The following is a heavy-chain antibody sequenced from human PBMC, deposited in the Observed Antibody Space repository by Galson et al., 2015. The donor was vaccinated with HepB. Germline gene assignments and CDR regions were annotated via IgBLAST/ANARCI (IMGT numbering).Heavy chain of an antibody. V-gene: IGHV1-18*01. D-gene: IGHD2-15*01. CDR3: ARDTYCSGGSCYEPDAFDI. Sequence: SVKVSCKASGYTFTSYGISWVRQAPGQGLEWMGWIGAYNGNTNYAQKLQGRVTMTTDTSTSTAYMELRSLRSDDTAVYYCARDTYCSGGSCYEPDAFDIWGQGTMVTVSS. CDR2: IGAYNGNT. J-gene: IGHJ3*02. CDR1: GYTFTSYG.